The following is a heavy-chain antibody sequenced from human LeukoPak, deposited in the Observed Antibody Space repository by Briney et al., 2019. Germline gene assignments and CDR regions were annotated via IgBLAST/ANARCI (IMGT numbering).Heavy chain of an antibody. CDR3: ARREASCSSTSCRPFDY. V-gene: IGHV5-10-1*01. Sequence: GGSLSISCKSSGYSFTFYWISWVRQMPGKGLEWMGRIDPSDSYTNYSPSFQGHVTISADKSISTAYLQWSSLKASDTAMYYCARREASCSSTSCRPFDYWGQGTLVTVSS. CDR2: IDPSDSYT. J-gene: IGHJ4*02. D-gene: IGHD2-2*01. CDR1: GYSFTFYW.